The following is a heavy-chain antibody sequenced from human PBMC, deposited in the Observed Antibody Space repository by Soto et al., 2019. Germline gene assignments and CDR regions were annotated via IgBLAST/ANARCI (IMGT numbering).Heavy chain of an antibody. Sequence: SETLSLTCTVSGGSIISSDYYWGWVRQPPGKGLEWIGSVFYLGSTYYNPSLKSQVTMSVDTSKNQFSLKLTSVTAADTAIYYCARHSVAVRKNNWFDPWGQGTPVTVSS. CDR1: GGSIISSDYY. CDR3: ARHSVAVRKNNWFDP. D-gene: IGHD6-19*01. J-gene: IGHJ5*02. CDR2: VFYLGST. V-gene: IGHV4-39*01.